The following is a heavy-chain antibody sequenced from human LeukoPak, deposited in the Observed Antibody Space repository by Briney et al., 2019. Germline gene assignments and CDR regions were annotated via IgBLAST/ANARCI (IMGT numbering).Heavy chain of an antibody. CDR3: ARGPPAVRYFDWLPTYYYYGMDV. V-gene: IGHV3-74*03. CDR2: ISPDGSTT. D-gene: IGHD3-9*01. J-gene: IGHJ6*02. Sequence: PGGSLRLSCAASGFTFSRYWMHWVRQAPGKGLMWVSRISPDGSTTLYADSVKGRFTISRDNAKNTLYLQMNSLRAEDTAVYYCARGPPAVRYFDWLPTYYYYGMDVWGQGTTVTVSS. CDR1: GFTFSRYW.